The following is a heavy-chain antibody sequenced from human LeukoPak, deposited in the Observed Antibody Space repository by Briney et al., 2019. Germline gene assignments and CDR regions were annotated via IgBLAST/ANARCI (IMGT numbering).Heavy chain of an antibody. Sequence: GGSLRLSCAASGFTFSSHGMNWVRQAPGKGLEWVSGISPSGGITYYTDSVKGRFTISRDNSKNTQSLQMNSLRAEDTAVYYCARDPTVVVAAAYFDYWGQGTLVTVSS. CDR1: GFTFSSHG. D-gene: IGHD2-15*01. CDR3: ARDPTVVVAAAYFDY. CDR2: ISPSGGIT. V-gene: IGHV3-23*01. J-gene: IGHJ4*02.